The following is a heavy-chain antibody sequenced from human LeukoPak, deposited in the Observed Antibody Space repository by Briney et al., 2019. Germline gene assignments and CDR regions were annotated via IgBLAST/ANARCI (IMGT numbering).Heavy chain of an antibody. CDR1: GFTFSNFG. V-gene: IGHV3-30*02. CDR3: ARGEFYYDSSGYPLDY. CDR2: IRYDGSNK. Sequence: GGSLRLSCAASGFTFSNFGMHWVRQAPGKGLEWVAFIRYDGSNKYYADSVKGRFTISRDNSKNTLYLQMNSLRGEDTAVYYCARGEFYYDSSGYPLDYWGQGTLVTVSS. J-gene: IGHJ4*02. D-gene: IGHD3-22*01.